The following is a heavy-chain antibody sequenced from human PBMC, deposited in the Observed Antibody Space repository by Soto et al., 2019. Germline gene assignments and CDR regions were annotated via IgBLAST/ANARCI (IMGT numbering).Heavy chain of an antibody. Sequence: SETLSLTCAVYGGSFSGYYWSWIRQPPGKGLEWIGEINHSGSTNYNPSLKSRVTISVDTSKNQFSLKLSSVTAADTAVYYCARGWDSNSDHNWFDPWGQGTLVTVSS. CDR2: INHSGST. J-gene: IGHJ5*02. CDR1: GGSFSGYY. D-gene: IGHD4-4*01. V-gene: IGHV4-34*01. CDR3: ARGWDSNSDHNWFDP.